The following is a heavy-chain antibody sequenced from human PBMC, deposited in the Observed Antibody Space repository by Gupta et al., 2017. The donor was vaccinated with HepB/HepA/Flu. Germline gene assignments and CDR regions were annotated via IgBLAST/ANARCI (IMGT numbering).Heavy chain of an antibody. CDR3: ARGGFNYYYYMDV. J-gene: IGHJ6*03. CDR2: INHTGST. Sequence: QVQLQQWGAGLLKPSETLSLTCAVYGGSFIGYYWSWIRQPPEKGLEWIGEINHTGSTNYNPSLKSRVTISADTSKSQFSLKLTSVTAADTAVYYCARGGFNYYYYMDVWGKGTTVTVSS. CDR1: GGSFIGYY. V-gene: IGHV4-34*01.